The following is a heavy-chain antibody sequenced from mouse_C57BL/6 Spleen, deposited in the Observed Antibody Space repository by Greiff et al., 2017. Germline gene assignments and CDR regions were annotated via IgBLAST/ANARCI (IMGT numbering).Heavy chain of an antibody. V-gene: IGHV1-82*01. CDR2: IYPGDGDT. D-gene: IGHD2-5*01. J-gene: IGHJ4*01. Sequence: QVQLQQSGPELVKPGASVKISCKASGYAFSRSWMNWVKQRPGQGLEWIGRIYPGDGDTNYNGKFKGKATMTADKSSSTAYMQRSSLTSEDSAVYVFARPDSKDAMGDWGQGTSVTVA. CDR3: ARPDSKDAMGD. CDR1: GYAFSRSW.